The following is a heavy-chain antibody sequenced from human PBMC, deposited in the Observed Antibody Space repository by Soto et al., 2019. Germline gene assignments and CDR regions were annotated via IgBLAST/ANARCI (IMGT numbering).Heavy chain of an antibody. Sequence: GGSLRLSCAASGFTFSSYAMSWVRQAPGKGLEWVSCISDSGGSTYYTDSVKGRFTISRDNSKNTLYLQMNSLRAEDTAVYYCAKDSGYYYYYMDVWGKGTTVTVSS. CDR3: AKDSGYYYYYMDV. CDR2: ISDSGGST. J-gene: IGHJ6*03. D-gene: IGHD1-26*01. CDR1: GFTFSSYA. V-gene: IGHV3-23*01.